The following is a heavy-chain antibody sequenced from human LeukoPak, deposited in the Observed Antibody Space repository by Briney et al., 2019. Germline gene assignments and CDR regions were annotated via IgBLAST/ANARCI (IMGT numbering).Heavy chain of an antibody. CDR3: AKDISPGYDSSGYYFDY. J-gene: IGHJ4*02. D-gene: IGHD3-22*01. Sequence: PGGSLRLSCAASGFTFGSYSMNWVRQAPGKGLEWVSGISWNSGSIGYADPVKGRFTISRDNAKNSLYLQMNSLRAEDTALYYCAKDISPGYDSSGYYFDYWGQGTLVTVSS. CDR2: ISWNSGSI. CDR1: GFTFGSYS. V-gene: IGHV3-9*01.